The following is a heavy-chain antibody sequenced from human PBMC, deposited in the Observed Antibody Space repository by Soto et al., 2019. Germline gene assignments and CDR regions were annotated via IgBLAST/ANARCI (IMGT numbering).Heavy chain of an antibody. J-gene: IGHJ3*02. V-gene: IGHV3-21*01. CDR3: AAGVAAKFEAFDI. D-gene: IGHD2-15*01. CDR2: ISSSSSYI. Sequence: PGGSLRLSCAASGFTFSSYSMNWVRQAPGKGLEWVSSISSSSSYIYYADSVKGRFTISRDNAKNSLYLQMNSLRAEDTAVYYCAAGVAAKFEAFDIWGQGTMVTVS. CDR1: GFTFSSYS.